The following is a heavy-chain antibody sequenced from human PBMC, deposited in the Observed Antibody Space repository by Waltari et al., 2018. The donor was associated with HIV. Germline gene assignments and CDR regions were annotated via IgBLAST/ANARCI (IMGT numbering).Heavy chain of an antibody. CDR1: GGSFSGYY. CDR3: ARGLEVTMIVVATFDY. V-gene: IGHV4-34*01. Sequence: QVQLQQWGAGLLKPSETLSLTCAVYGGSFSGYYWSWIRQPPGKGLEWIGEINHSGSTNYNPSLKSRVTISVDTSKNQFSLKLSSVTAADTAVYYCARGLEVTMIVVATFDYWGQGTLVTVSS. J-gene: IGHJ4*02. D-gene: IGHD3-22*01. CDR2: INHSGST.